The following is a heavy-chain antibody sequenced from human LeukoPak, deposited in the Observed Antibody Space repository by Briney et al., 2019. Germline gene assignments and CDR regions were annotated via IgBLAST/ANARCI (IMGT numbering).Heavy chain of an antibody. CDR1: GFTFSSYA. CDR3: AKEAGYSGYDYPDY. Sequence: PGGSLRLSCAASGFTFSSYAMSWVRQAPGKGLEWDSGISGSAYSTYYADSVQGRFTISRDNSKNTLYLQMNSLRAEDTAVYYCAKEAGYSGYDYPDYWGQGTLVTVSS. CDR2: ISGSAYST. V-gene: IGHV3-23*01. D-gene: IGHD5-12*01. J-gene: IGHJ4*02.